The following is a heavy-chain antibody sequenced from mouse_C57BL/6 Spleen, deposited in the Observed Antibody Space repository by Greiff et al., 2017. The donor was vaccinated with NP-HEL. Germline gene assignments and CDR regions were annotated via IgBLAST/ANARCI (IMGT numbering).Heavy chain of an antibody. Sequence: VNVVESGPELVKPGASVKISCKASGYAFSSSWMNWVKQRPGKGLEWIGRIYPGDGDTNYNGKFKGKATLTADKSSSTAYMQLSSLTSEDSAVYFCATRAVITTVVATGYFDVWGTGTTVTVSS. CDR1: GYAFSSSW. V-gene: IGHV1-82*01. CDR2: IYPGDGDT. CDR3: ATRAVITTVVATGYFDV. J-gene: IGHJ1*03. D-gene: IGHD1-1*01.